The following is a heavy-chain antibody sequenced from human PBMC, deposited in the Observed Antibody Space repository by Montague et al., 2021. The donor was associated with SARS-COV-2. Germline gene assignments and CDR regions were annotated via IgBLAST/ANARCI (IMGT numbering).Heavy chain of an antibody. V-gene: IGHV4-34*01. D-gene: IGHD3-22*01. J-gene: IGHJ4*02. CDR3: ARGARRGYGFRLGSFDY. CDR2: INHSGST. CDR1: GGSFSGHY. Sequence: SETLSLTCAVYGGSFSGHYWNWICQPQGKGLEWIGEINHSGSTNNNSYLKSRVTMSVDTSKNQFSLKLSAVTAADTAVYYCARGARRGYGFRLGSFDYWGQGTLVTVSS.